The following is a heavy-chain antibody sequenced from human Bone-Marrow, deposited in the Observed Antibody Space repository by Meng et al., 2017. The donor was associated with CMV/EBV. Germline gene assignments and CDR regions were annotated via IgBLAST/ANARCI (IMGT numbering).Heavy chain of an antibody. CDR2: INHDGSNT. J-gene: IGHJ5*02. D-gene: IGHD3-3*01. Sequence: GESLKISCAASGFGFSAYWMHWARQGPGKGLVWVSRINHDGSNTIYADSVKGRFTISRDNAKNTLYLQMNTLRAEDTAVYYCVREDGVDASRGNRLDPWGQGTLVTVSS. CDR3: VREDGVDASRGNRLDP. V-gene: IGHV3-74*01. CDR1: GFGFSAYW.